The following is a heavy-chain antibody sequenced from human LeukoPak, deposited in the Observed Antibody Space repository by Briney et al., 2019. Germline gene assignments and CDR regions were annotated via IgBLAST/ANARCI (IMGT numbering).Heavy chain of an antibody. CDR1: GYTFTTYG. Sequence: ASVKVSCKASGYTFTTYGITWVRQAPGQGLEWMGWIAGYNGNTNYAQKFQGRVTMTTDTSTSTAYMELRSLRSDDTAIYYCARGPRSNGYWGQGTLVTVSS. CDR3: ARGPRSNGY. J-gene: IGHJ4*02. D-gene: IGHD2-8*01. V-gene: IGHV1-18*01. CDR2: IAGYNGNT.